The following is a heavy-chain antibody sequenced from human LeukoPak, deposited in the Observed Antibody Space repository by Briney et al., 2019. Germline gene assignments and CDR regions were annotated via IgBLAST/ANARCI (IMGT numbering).Heavy chain of an antibody. D-gene: IGHD6-13*01. CDR1: GDTFTNYD. CDR3: VRARYSSRWYWGPYFDY. J-gene: IGHJ4*02. Sequence: ASVKVSFKASGDTFTNYDINWVRQATGQGPEWMGWLSPTSGRAGSAQKFQGRVTFTRDTSINTVYMELSSLRPEDTAVYYCVRARYSSRWYWGPYFDYWGQGTLVTVSS. CDR2: LSPTSGRA. V-gene: IGHV1-8*03.